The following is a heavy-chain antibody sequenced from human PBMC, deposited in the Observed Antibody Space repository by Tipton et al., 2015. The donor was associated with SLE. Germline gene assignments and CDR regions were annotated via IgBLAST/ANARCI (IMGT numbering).Heavy chain of an antibody. CDR2: IYYSGST. J-gene: IGHJ2*01. V-gene: IGHV4-30-4*01. D-gene: IGHD1-1*01. Sequence: TLSLTCTVSGGSISSGDYYWSWIRQPPGKGLEWIGYIYYSGSTYYNPSLKSRVTISVDRSKNQFSLQLSSVTAADTAVYYCASVPASGWNSRYFDLWGRGTLVTVSS. CDR1: GGSISSGDYY. CDR3: ASVPASGWNSRYFDL.